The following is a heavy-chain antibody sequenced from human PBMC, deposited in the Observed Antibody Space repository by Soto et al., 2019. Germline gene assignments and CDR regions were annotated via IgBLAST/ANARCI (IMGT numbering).Heavy chain of an antibody. Sequence: PGGSLRLSCAASGFTFSSYAMSWVRQAPGKGLEWVSAISGSGGSTYYADSVKGRFTVSRDNPKNTLYLQMNSLRAEDTAVYYCARDTDGLHYWGQGTLVTVSS. CDR3: ARDTDGLHY. V-gene: IGHV3-23*01. CDR2: ISGSGGST. J-gene: IGHJ4*02. CDR1: GFTFSSYA.